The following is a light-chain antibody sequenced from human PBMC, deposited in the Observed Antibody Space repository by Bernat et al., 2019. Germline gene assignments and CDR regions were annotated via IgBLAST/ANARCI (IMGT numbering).Light chain of an antibody. CDR1: QSLVYSDGNTY. V-gene: IGKV2-30*01. Sequence: DVVMTQSPLSLPVTLGQPASISCNSSQSLVYSDGNTYLNWFQQRPGQSPRRLIYKVSNRDSGVPDRFSGSGSGTDFTLKISRVEAEDVAVYYCMEGRHLPLTFGGGTQVEIK. CDR3: MEGRHLPLT. CDR2: KVS. J-gene: IGKJ4*01.